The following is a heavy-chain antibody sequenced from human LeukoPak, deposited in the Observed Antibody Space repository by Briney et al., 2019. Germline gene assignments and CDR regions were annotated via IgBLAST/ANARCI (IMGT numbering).Heavy chain of an antibody. CDR1: GFTVSSNY. V-gene: IGHV3-53*04. CDR3: ASSYYYGLGLY. D-gene: IGHD3-10*01. Sequence: GGSLRLSCAASGFTVSSNYMSWVRQAPGKGLEWVSVIYSGGSTHYADSVKGRFTISRHNSKNPLYLQMNSPRAEDTAVYYCASSYYYGLGLYWGQGTLVNVSS. J-gene: IGHJ4*02. CDR2: IYSGGST.